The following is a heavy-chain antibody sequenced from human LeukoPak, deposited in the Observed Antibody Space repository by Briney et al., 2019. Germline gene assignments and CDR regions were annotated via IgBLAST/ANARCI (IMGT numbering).Heavy chain of an antibody. CDR1: GFTFDDYA. CDR3: AKDLHYYDSSGYDY. CDR2: ISSDGDST. J-gene: IGHJ4*02. V-gene: IGHV3-43D*04. Sequence: GGSLRLSCAASGFTFDDYAMHWVRQAPGKGLQWVSLISSDGDSTNYADSVKGRFTISRDNSKNSLYLQMNSLRAEDTALYYCAKDLHYYDSSGYDYWGQGTLVTVSS. D-gene: IGHD3-22*01.